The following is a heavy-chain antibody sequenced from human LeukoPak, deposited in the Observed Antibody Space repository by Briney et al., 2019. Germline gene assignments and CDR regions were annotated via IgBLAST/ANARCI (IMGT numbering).Heavy chain of an antibody. V-gene: IGHV1-3*03. Sequence: ASVKVFCKASGYTFTSYYMHWVRQAPGQRLEWMGWINAGNGNTKYSQEFQGRVTITRDTSASTAYMELSSLRSEDMAVYYCARAATVTTTPYYYYYYMDVWGKGTTVTVSS. CDR3: ARAATVTTTPYYYYYYMDV. CDR2: INAGNGNT. D-gene: IGHD4-17*01. CDR1: GYTFTSYY. J-gene: IGHJ6*03.